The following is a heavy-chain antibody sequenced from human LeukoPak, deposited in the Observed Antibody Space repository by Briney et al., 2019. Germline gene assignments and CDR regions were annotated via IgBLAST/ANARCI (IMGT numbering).Heavy chain of an antibody. CDR2: INSDGSST. V-gene: IGHV3-74*01. CDR3: STGSGHAFDI. D-gene: IGHD3-10*01. CDR1: GFTFSSYW. J-gene: IGHJ3*02. Sequence: PGGSLRLSRAASGFTFSSYWMHWGRQVPGKGLVWVSRINSDGSSTSYADSVKGRFTISRDNAKNTLNVQMNSLRAEDTAVYYCSTGSGHAFDIWGRGTMVTVSS.